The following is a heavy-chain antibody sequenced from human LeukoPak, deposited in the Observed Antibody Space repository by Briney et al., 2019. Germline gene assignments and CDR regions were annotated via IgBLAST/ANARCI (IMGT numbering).Heavy chain of an antibody. Sequence: GGSLRLSCAASGFTFSSYAMSWVRQAPGKGLEWVSAISGSGGSTYYADSVKGRFTISRDNSKNTLYLQMNSLRAEDTAVYHCAKTGGKGQWLYAFDIWGQGTMVTVSS. CDR2: ISGSGGST. J-gene: IGHJ3*02. V-gene: IGHV3-23*01. D-gene: IGHD6-19*01. CDR3: AKTGGKGQWLYAFDI. CDR1: GFTFSSYA.